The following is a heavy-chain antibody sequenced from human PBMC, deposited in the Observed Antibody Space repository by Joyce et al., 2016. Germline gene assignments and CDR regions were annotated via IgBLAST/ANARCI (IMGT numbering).Heavy chain of an antibody. CDR3: ARDPVISTIFGGGTRYGFGMDF. CDR2: INSDGSST. D-gene: IGHD3-3*01. CDR1: GFSFSSYW. V-gene: IGHV3-74*01. J-gene: IGHJ6*02. Sequence: EVQLVESGGGLGQPGGSLRISCVVSGFSFSSYWMHWVRQAPGKGLVWCSGINSDGSSTSYADSVKGRFTISRDNAKNTLYLQMDSLRVEDTAVYYCARDPVISTIFGGGTRYGFGMDFWGQGTTVTVSS.